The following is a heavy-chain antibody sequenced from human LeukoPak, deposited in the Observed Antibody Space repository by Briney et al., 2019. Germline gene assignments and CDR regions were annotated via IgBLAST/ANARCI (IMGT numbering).Heavy chain of an antibody. V-gene: IGHV3-23*01. Sequence: GGSLRLSCAASGFTFNNYAMNWVRQAPGKGLEWVSSISGGGETTYYADSAKGRFTISRDNSQNTLYLQMNSLRAEDTAVYSCAKDVCTSPRCLLYFDSWGQGTLVTVSS. CDR1: GFTFNNYA. CDR3: AKDVCTSPRCLLYFDS. J-gene: IGHJ4*02. D-gene: IGHD2-8*01. CDR2: ISGGGETT.